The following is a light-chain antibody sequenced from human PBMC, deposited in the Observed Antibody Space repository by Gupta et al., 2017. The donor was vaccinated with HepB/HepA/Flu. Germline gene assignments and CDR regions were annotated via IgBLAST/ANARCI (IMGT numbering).Light chain of an antibody. CDR1: SSNIGAGYD. Sequence: QSVLPQPPSLPAAPWRRVTISCTGSSSNIGAGYDVHWYQQLPGTAPKLLIYVNSNRPSGVPDRFSGSKSGTSASLAITGLQAEDEADYYCQSYDSSLSGAYVFGTGTKVTVL. CDR2: VNS. J-gene: IGLJ1*01. CDR3: QSYDSSLSGAYV. V-gene: IGLV1-40*01.